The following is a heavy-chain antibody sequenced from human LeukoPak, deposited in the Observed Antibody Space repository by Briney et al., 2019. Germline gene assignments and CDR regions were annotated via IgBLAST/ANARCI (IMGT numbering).Heavy chain of an antibody. J-gene: IGHJ3*02. Sequence: SETLSLTCTVSGGSISSYYWSWIRQPPGQGLEWIGYIYYSGSTNYNPSLKSRVTISVDTSKNQFSLKLSSVTAADTAVYYCAREVRFGESLHDAFDIWGQGTMVTVSS. CDR3: AREVRFGESLHDAFDI. CDR1: GGSISSYY. D-gene: IGHD3-10*01. V-gene: IGHV4-59*01. CDR2: IYYSGST.